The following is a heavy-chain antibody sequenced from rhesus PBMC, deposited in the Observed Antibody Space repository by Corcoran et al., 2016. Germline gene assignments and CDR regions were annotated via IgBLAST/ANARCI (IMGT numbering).Heavy chain of an antibody. D-gene: IGHD2-8*01. CDR1: GFTFRRYG. J-gene: IGHJ3*01. CDR3: AKGLRYCSGAVCYADAFDF. CDR2: INSGGDST. Sequence: EAQLVETGGGLVQPGGSLRLSCAASGFTFRRYGMQWVRQAPGKGLEWVSGINSGGDSTYYADSVKGRFTISRDNSKNTLSLQMNSLRVEDTAVYYCAKGLRYCSGAVCYADAFDFWGQGLRVAVSS. V-gene: IGHV3S5*01.